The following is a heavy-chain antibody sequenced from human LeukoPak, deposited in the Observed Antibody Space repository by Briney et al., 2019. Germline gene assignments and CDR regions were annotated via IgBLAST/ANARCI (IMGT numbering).Heavy chain of an antibody. CDR1: GFTFDDYA. J-gene: IGHJ4*02. Sequence: GGSLRLSCAASGFTFDDYAMHWVRQAPGKGLEWVSGISWNSGSIGYADSVRGRFTISRDNAKNSLYLQMNGLRAEDTAVYYCARDTRKGQLGGDLDYWGQGTLVTVSS. CDR2: ISWNSGSI. D-gene: IGHD6-13*01. V-gene: IGHV3-9*01. CDR3: ARDTRKGQLGGDLDY.